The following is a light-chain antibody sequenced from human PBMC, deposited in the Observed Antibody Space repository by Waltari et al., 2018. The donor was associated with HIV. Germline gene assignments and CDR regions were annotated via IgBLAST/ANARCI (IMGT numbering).Light chain of an antibody. CDR2: ANT. CDR3: QSYDNSLSASEV. CDR1: SSNIRANYD. Sequence: QSVLTQPPSVSGAPGQRVTIPCTGHSSNIRANYDVHWYQQFPGTAPKLLIYANTNRPSGVPDRCSGSKSGTSASLAITGLRAEDEADYYCQSYDNSLSASEVFGGGTKVIVL. J-gene: IGLJ2*01. V-gene: IGLV1-40*01.